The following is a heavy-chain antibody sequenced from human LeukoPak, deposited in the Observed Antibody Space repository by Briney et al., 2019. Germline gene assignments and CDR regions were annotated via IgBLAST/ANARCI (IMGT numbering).Heavy chain of an antibody. Sequence: SETLSLTCTVSGGSISSYYWSWIRQPAGQGLEWIGCIYTSGSTNYNPSLKSRVTMSVDTSKNQFSLKLSSVTAADTAVYYCAREVMTTVISYYFDYWGQGTLATVSS. CDR1: GGSISSYY. J-gene: IGHJ4*02. V-gene: IGHV4-4*07. CDR2: IYTSGST. D-gene: IGHD4-17*01. CDR3: AREVMTTVISYYFDY.